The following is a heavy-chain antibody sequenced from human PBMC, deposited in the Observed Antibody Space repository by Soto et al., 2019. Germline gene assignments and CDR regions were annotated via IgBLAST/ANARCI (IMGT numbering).Heavy chain of an antibody. D-gene: IGHD3-10*01. CDR2: TNGDGSIT. J-gene: IGHJ5*01. CDR3: ARGGYSNSGTYRVDS. CDR1: GFIFINYW. V-gene: IGHV3-74*01. Sequence: EVQLVESGGGLVQPGGSLRLSCAASGFIFINYWMHWVRQAPGKGLVWVSRTNGDGSITNYADSVKGRFTNSRNNATYALHLQLNSLRAEDTAVYSCARGGYSNSGTYRVDSWGQGTLVTVSS.